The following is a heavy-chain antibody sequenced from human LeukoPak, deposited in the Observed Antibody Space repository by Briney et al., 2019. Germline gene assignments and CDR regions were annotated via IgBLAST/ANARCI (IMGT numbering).Heavy chain of an antibody. D-gene: IGHD6-6*01. CDR1: GYTFTGYY. J-gene: IGHJ4*02. V-gene: IGHV1-2*02. CDR2: ISPNSGGT. CDR3: ATGGLAARRGDFDY. Sequence: GASVKVSCKASGYTFTGYYMHWVRQAPGQGLEWMGWISPNSGGTNYAQNFQGRVTMTRDTSISTAYMELSRLRSDDTAVYYCATGGLAARRGDFDYWGQGTLVTVSS.